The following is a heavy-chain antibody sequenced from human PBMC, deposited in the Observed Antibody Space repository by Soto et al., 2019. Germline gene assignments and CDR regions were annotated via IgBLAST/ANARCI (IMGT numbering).Heavy chain of an antibody. CDR2: IFSNDAK. V-gene: IGHV2-26*01. D-gene: IGHD5-12*01. CDR3: ARIRGWGWLGHNDY. Sequence: SGPTLVNPTETLTLTCTVSGFSLSNARMSVSWIRQPPGKALEWLAHIFSNDAKSYSASLKNRLTISKDTSKSQVVLTMTKMDPVDTATYYCARIRGWGWLGHNDYWGQGTLVTVSS. J-gene: IGHJ4*02. CDR1: GFSLSNARMS.